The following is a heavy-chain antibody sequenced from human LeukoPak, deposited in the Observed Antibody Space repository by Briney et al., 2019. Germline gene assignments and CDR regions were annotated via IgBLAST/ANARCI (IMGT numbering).Heavy chain of an antibody. Sequence: SETLSLTCTVSGGSVSSGSYYWSWIRQPPGKGLEWIGYIYYSGSTNCNPSLKSRVTISVDTSKNQFSLKLSSVTAADTAVYYCARDKAGYGGKGGIDYWGQGTLVTVSS. CDR2: IYYSGST. CDR3: ARDKAGYGGKGGIDY. J-gene: IGHJ4*02. D-gene: IGHD4-23*01. V-gene: IGHV4-61*01. CDR1: GGSVSSGSYY.